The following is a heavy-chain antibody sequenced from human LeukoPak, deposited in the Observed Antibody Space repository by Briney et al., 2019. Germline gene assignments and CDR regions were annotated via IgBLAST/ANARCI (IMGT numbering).Heavy chain of an antibody. J-gene: IGHJ4*02. D-gene: IGHD3-10*01. CDR1: GFTFSSYG. CDR3: AIGGGGSGNYYYFDY. Sequence: GGPLRLSCAASGFTFSSYGMHWVRQAPGKGLEWVAVISFDGSKKYYADSVRGRFTISRDNSKNTLYLQMNSLRAEDAAVYYCAIGGGGSGNYYYFDYWGQGTLVTVSS. CDR2: ISFDGSKK. V-gene: IGHV3-30*03.